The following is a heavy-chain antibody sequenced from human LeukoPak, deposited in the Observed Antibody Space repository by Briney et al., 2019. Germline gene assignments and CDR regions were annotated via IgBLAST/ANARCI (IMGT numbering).Heavy chain of an antibody. CDR3: ATMRRGAYFDY. Sequence: PSETLSLTCTVYGGSLSNYYWNWIRQPPGKGLEWIGSIYYSGSTYYNPSLKSRVTISVDTSKNQFSLKLSSVTAADTAVYYCATMRRGAYFDYWGQGTLVTVSS. CDR2: IYYSGST. J-gene: IGHJ4*02. V-gene: IGHV4-59*04. CDR1: GGSLSNYY. D-gene: IGHD3-16*01.